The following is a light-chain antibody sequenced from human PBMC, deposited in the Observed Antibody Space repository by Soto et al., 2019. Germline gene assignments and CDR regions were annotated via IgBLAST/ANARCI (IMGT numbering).Light chain of an antibody. Sequence: EIVLTQSPGTLSLSPGERATLSCRASQSVSSSYLAWYQQKPGQAPRLLIYGASSRATGIPDRFSGSGSGTDFTLTISRLEPEDFEVYYCQRYGSSPPYTFGQGTKLEMK. CDR2: GAS. J-gene: IGKJ2*01. V-gene: IGKV3-20*01. CDR1: QSVSSSY. CDR3: QRYGSSPPYT.